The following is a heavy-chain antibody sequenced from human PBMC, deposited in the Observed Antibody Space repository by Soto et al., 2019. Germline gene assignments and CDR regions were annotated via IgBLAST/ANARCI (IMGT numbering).Heavy chain of an antibody. V-gene: IGHV4-30-2*01. CDR3: SRCPPFGY. D-gene: IGHD3-10*01. J-gene: IGHJ4*02. CDR2: IYHIEST. Sequence: QLQLQESGSGLVQASQTRTTTCAASGGSISSGGYYWRWIRQPPGKGLEWIGYIYHIESTYYHPSLKSRVTISVDRSKNQFSRKISSWTATDTALDYGSRCPPFGYWGQGTLVTVSS. CDR1: GGSISSGGYY.